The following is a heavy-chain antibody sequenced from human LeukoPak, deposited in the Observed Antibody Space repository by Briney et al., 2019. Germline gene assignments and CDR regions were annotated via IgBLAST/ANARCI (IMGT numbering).Heavy chain of an antibody. Sequence: GGSLRLSCGASGFXFSSYSINWVRQAPGKGLEWFSYISSSSSTIYYADSVKGRFTISRDNAKNSLYLQMNSLRDEDTAVYYCARTGGTPYDGMDVWGQGTTVTVSS. CDR3: ARTGGTPYDGMDV. CDR1: GFXFSSYS. V-gene: IGHV3-48*02. D-gene: IGHD3-22*01. CDR2: ISSSSSTI. J-gene: IGHJ6*02.